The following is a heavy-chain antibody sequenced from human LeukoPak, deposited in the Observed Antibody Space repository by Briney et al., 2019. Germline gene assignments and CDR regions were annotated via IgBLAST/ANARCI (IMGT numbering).Heavy chain of an antibody. CDR3: ARVYDSSGYYWDYYYYYGMDV. CDR2: INHSGST. D-gene: IGHD3-22*01. Sequence: SETLSLTCAVYGGSFSGYYWSWIRQPPGKGLEWIGEINHSGSTNYNPSLKSRVTISVDTSKNQFSLKLSSATAADTAVYYCARVYDSSGYYWDYYYYYGMDVWGKGTTVTVSS. CDR1: GGSFSGYY. V-gene: IGHV4-34*01. J-gene: IGHJ6*04.